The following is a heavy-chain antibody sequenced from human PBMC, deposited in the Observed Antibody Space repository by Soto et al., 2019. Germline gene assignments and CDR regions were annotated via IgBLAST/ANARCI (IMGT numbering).Heavy chain of an antibody. CDR1: GFAFSINW. CDR2: ISSDGSNT. D-gene: IGHD6-19*01. Sequence: EVQLVESGGGLVQPGGSLRLSCGGFAFSINWMHWVRQAPGKGLVWVSRISSDGSNTVNADAVRGRFTISRDNAKNTVYLQMNSLRVDDTAVYYCVAFSSGWSWGQGILVTVSS. CDR3: VAFSSGWS. V-gene: IGHV3-74*01. J-gene: IGHJ5*02.